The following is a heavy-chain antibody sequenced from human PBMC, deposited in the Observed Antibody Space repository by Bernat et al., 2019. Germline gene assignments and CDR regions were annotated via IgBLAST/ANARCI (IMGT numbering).Heavy chain of an antibody. CDR2: ISGSGGST. CDR3: AKVRVGATAFDY. CDR1: GFTFSSYA. J-gene: IGHJ4*02. Sequence: EVQLLESGGGLVQPGGTLRLSCAASGFTFSSYAMSWVRQAPGKGLEWVSAISGSGGSTYYADSVKGRFTISRDNSKNTLYLQMNSLRAEDTAVYYCAKVRVGATAFDYWGQGTLVTVSS. D-gene: IGHD1-26*01. V-gene: IGHV3-23*01.